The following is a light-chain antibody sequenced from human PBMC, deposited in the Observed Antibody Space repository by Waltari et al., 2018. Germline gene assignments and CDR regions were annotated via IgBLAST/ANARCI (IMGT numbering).Light chain of an antibody. J-gene: IGKJ1*01. V-gene: IGKV3-15*01. CDR2: GAS. Sequence: EIVMTPSPATLSVSPGARATLSCRASQIVSSNLAWYQQKPGQAPRLLIYGASTRATGIPARFSGSGSGTEFTLTISSLQSEDFAVYYCQQYNNWPRTFGQGTKVEIK. CDR1: QIVSSN. CDR3: QQYNNWPRT.